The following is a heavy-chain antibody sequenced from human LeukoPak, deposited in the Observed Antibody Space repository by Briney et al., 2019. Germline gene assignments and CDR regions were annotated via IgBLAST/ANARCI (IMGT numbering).Heavy chain of an antibody. CDR3: SRGRSTTGTGMTFDS. J-gene: IGHJ4*02. D-gene: IGHD1-1*01. CDR2: INPNSGGT. Sequence: ASVKVSCKASGYTFSDYYMHWVRQAPGQGLEWMGWINPNSGGTNYAQKFQGSVTMTRDTSISTAYMELSRLRSDDTAVYYCSRGRSTTGTGMTFDSWGQGTLVTVSS. V-gene: IGHV1-2*02. CDR1: GYTFSDYY.